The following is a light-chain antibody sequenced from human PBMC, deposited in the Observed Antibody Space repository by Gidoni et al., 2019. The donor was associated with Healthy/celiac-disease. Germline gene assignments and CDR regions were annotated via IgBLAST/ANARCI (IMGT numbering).Light chain of an antibody. Sequence: EIVLTQSPATLSLSPGERATLSCRASQSVSSYLAWYQQKPGQAPRLLIYDAHNGATGNPARYSGSGSGTDFTLTISSREPEYFAFYYCQQRSNWLTFGGGTKVEIK. V-gene: IGKV3-11*01. CDR2: DAH. CDR1: QSVSSY. CDR3: QQRSNWLT. J-gene: IGKJ4*01.